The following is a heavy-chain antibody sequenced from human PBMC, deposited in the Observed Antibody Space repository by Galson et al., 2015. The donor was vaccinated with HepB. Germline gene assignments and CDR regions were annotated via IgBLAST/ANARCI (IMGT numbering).Heavy chain of an antibody. CDR1: GFTFSNYG. CDR2: ISSSGSYI. CDR3: ARESGYMTMVCVPTLYYGMDV. J-gene: IGHJ6*02. V-gene: IGHV3-21*01. D-gene: IGHD3-10*01. Sequence: SLRLSCAASGFTFSNYGMNWVRQAPGKGLEWASFISSSGSYIYYADSVKGRFTISRDNAKNSLFLQMNSLRAEDTAVYYCARESGYMTMVCVPTLYYGMDVWGQGTTVTVSS.